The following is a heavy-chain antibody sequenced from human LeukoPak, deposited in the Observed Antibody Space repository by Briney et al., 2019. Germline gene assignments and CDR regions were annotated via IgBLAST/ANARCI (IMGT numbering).Heavy chain of an antibody. V-gene: IGHV3-20*04. CDR2: IDWNGDAL. Sequence: GASLRLSCVGAGFSNADYGMSRVRQHPGEGLEWLAGIDWNGDALQYADSVKGRFTISRDNAKNSLYLQMDILRPEDTGVYYCARDLSATWYSLAYWGQGTLVTVSS. CDR3: ARDLSATWYSLAY. CDR1: GFSNADYG. J-gene: IGHJ4*02. D-gene: IGHD2-21*02.